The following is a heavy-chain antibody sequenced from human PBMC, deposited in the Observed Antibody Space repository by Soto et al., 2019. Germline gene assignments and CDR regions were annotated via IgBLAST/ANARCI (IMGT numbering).Heavy chain of an antibody. J-gene: IGHJ6*02. D-gene: IGHD4-17*01. CDR1: GFTVSSNY. Sequence: EVQLVESGGGLVQPGGSLRLSCAASGFTVSSNYMSWVRQAPGKGLEWVSVIYSGGSTYYADSVKGRFTISRDNSKNTLYLQMNSLRAEDTAVYYCARDWYGDYGLGHYYYGIDVWGQGTTVTVSS. CDR2: IYSGGST. CDR3: ARDWYGDYGLGHYYYGIDV. V-gene: IGHV3-66*01.